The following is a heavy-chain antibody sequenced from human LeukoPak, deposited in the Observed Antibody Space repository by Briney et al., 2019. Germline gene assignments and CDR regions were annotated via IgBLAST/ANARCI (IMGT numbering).Heavy chain of an antibody. CDR2: IYTSGST. J-gene: IGHJ6*02. V-gene: IGHV4-4*07. Sequence: PSETLSLTRTVTGGSISSYYWSWIRQPAGKGLEWIGRIYTSGSTNYDPSLKSRVTMSVDTSKNQFSLKLSSVTAADTAVYYCARQPTSYCSGGSCYSYYYGMDVWGQGTTVTVSS. CDR3: ARQPTSYCSGGSCYSYYYGMDV. CDR1: GGSISSYY. D-gene: IGHD2-15*01.